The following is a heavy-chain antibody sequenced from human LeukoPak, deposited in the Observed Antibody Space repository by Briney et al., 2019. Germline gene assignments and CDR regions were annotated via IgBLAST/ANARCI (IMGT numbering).Heavy chain of an antibody. CDR3: ARGYTSSWYFGNWFDP. D-gene: IGHD6-13*01. CDR2: IYYSGST. V-gene: IGHV4-59*04. CDR1: GGSISSYY. Sequence: SETLSLTCTVSGGSISSYYWSWIRQPPGKGLEWIGYIYYSGSTYYNPSLKSRVTISVDTSKNQFSLKLSSVTAADTAVYYCARGYTSSWYFGNWFDPWGQGTLVTVSS. J-gene: IGHJ5*02.